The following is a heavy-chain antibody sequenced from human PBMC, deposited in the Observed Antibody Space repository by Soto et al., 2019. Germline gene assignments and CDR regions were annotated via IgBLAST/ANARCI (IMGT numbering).Heavy chain of an antibody. CDR3: AKDKEGVTGMVNYYYYMDV. D-gene: IGHD5-18*01. CDR2: ISGSGGST. CDR1: GFTFSSYA. J-gene: IGHJ6*03. V-gene: IGHV3-23*01. Sequence: GGSLRLSCAASGFTFSSYAMSWVRQAPGKGLEWVSAISGSGGSTYYADSVKGRFTISGDNSKNTLYLQMNSRGAEDPAVYYCAKDKEGVTGMVNYYYYMDVWGKGTTVTVSS.